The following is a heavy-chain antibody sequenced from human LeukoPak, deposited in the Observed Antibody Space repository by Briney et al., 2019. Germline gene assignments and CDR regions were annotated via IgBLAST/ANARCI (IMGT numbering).Heavy chain of an antibody. CDR3: ARDYDSSGYDAFDI. D-gene: IGHD3-22*01. CDR2: IYYSGST. V-gene: IGHV4-59*01. Sequence: SETLSLTCTVSGGSISSYYWSWIRQPPGKELEWIGYIYYSGSTNYNPSLKSRVTISVDTSKNQFSLKLSSVTAADTAVYYCARDYDSSGYDAFDIWGQGTMVTVSS. J-gene: IGHJ3*02. CDR1: GGSISSYY.